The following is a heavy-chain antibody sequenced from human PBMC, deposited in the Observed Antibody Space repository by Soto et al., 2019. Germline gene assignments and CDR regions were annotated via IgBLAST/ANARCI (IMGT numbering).Heavy chain of an antibody. J-gene: IGHJ6*02. CDR1: GFTFSSYE. Sequence: PGGSRRLSCAASGFTFSSYEMNWVRPAPGKGLEWVSYISSSGSTIYYADSVKGRFTISRDNAKNSLYLQMNSLRAEDTAVYYCARDSRELLRYYYYGMDVWGQGTTVTVSS. V-gene: IGHV3-48*03. CDR2: ISSSGSTI. CDR3: ARDSRELLRYYYYGMDV. D-gene: IGHD1-26*01.